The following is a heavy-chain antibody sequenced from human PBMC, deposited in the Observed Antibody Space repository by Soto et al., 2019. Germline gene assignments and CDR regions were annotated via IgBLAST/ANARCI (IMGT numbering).Heavy chain of an antibody. Sequence: QVPLVQSVAEVKKPGSSVKVSCKAPGGTFSRYTINWVRQAPGQGLERMGRVVPKIGSINFIRKFQGRLTLTADKSTRTAFLELSCLRPEDTAVYYGTTGGRESNWSDGNFEYWVQGTQGSV. D-gene: IGHD1-20*01. CDR2: VVPKIGSI. CDR3: TTGGRESNWSDGNFEY. J-gene: IGHJ4*02. CDR1: GGTFSRYT. V-gene: IGHV1-69*08.